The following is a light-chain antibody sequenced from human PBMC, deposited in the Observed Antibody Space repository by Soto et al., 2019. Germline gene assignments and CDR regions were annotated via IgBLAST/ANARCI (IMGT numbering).Light chain of an antibody. CDR2: EVS. V-gene: IGLV2-14*01. J-gene: IGLJ1*01. CDR1: SSDVGDYNY. Sequence: QSALTQPASVSGSPGQSITISCAGTSSDVGDYNYVSWYQQHPGKAPRLIIYEVSNRPSGVSNRFSGSKSGNTASLTISGLQADDEADYYCSSYTGKYTFYVFGTGTKLTVL. CDR3: SSYTGKYTFYV.